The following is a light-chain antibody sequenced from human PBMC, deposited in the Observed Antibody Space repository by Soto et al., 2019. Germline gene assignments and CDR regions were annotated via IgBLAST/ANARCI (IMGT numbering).Light chain of an antibody. CDR2: EVS. Sequence: QSALTQPASVSGSPGQSITISCTGTSSDIGEYNYVSWYQQYPGKAPKLIIYEVSNRPSGVSNRFSGSKSGNTASLTISGLQSEDEGDYYCSSYTTSSTLVFGGGTNSPS. J-gene: IGLJ3*02. CDR3: SSYTTSSTLV. V-gene: IGLV2-14*01. CDR1: SSDIGEYNY.